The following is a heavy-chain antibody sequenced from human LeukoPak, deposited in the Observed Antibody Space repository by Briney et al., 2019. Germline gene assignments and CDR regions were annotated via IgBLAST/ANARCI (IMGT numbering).Heavy chain of an antibody. J-gene: IGHJ6*02. V-gene: IGHV4-39*01. CDR1: GGSISSRSDY. CDR3: ARHIIAAAAGLDV. D-gene: IGHD6-13*01. CDR2: VYFRGSS. Sequence: PSETLSLTCNVSGGSISSRSDYWGSIRQPPGKGLEWIGTVYFRGSSYYNPSLKSRVTMSVDTSKNQFSLKLSSVTAADTAVYYCARHIIAAAAGLDVWGQGTTVTVSS.